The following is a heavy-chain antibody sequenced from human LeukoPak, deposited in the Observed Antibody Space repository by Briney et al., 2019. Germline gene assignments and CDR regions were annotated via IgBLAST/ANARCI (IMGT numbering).Heavy chain of an antibody. D-gene: IGHD3-9*01. V-gene: IGHV1-3*01. CDR3: ARVHYDILTGYYIKQVGGYFDY. J-gene: IGHJ4*02. CDR2: INAGNGNT. Sequence: ASVKVSCKASGYTFTSYAMHWVRQAPGQRLEWMGWINAGNGNTKYSQKSQGRVTITRDTSASTGYMELSSLRSEDTAVYYCARVHYDILTGYYIKQVGGYFDYWGQGTLVTVSS. CDR1: GYTFTSYA.